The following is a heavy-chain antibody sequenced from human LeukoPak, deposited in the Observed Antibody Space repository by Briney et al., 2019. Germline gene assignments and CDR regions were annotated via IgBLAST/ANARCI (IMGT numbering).Heavy chain of an antibody. J-gene: IGHJ3*02. D-gene: IGHD2-2*01. CDR3: ARDRGLKGYCSSTSCHSSNAFDI. V-gene: IGHV3-64*01. CDR1: GFTFSSYA. Sequence: GGSLRLSCAASGFTFSSYAMHWVRQAPGKGLEYVSAISSNGGSTYYANSVKGRFTISRDNSKNTLYLQMGSLRAEDTAVYYCARDRGLKGYCSSTSCHSSNAFDIWGQGTMVTVSS. CDR2: ISSNGGST.